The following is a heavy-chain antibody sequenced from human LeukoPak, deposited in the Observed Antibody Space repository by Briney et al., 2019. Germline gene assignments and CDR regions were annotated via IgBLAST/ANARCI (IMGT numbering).Heavy chain of an antibody. Sequence: SETLSLTCTVSGGSISSGGYYWSWIRQPPGKGLEWIGYIYHSGSTYYNPSLKSRVTISVDRSKNQFSLKLSSVTAADTAVYYCARGRSYYYGSGKGARFDYWGQGTLVTVSS. J-gene: IGHJ4*02. CDR2: IYHSGST. V-gene: IGHV4-30-2*01. D-gene: IGHD3-10*01. CDR3: ARGRSYYYGSGKGARFDY. CDR1: GGSISSGGYY.